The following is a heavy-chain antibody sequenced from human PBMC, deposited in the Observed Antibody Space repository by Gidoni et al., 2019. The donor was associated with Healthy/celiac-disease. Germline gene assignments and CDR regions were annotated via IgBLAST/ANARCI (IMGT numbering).Heavy chain of an antibody. D-gene: IGHD6-13*01. Sequence: QVQLQESGPGLVKPSGTLSLTCAVPGGSISSSNWWSWVRQPPGKGLEWIGEIYHSGSTNYNPSLKSRVTISVDKSKNQFSLKLSSVTAADTAVYYCARDKTRYSSSWYEGRNNWFDPWGQGTLVTVSS. J-gene: IGHJ5*02. CDR3: ARDKTRYSSSWYEGRNNWFDP. CDR1: GGSISSSNW. CDR2: IYHSGST. V-gene: IGHV4-4*02.